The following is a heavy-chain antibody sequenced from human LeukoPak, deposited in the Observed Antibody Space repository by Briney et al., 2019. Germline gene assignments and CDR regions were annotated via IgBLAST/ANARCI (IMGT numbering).Heavy chain of an antibody. CDR2: ISAYNGNT. D-gene: IGHD3-22*01. V-gene: IGHV1-18*01. CDR3: ARPPDYYDSSWRWFDP. Sequence: ASVTVSFTSSGYTFTIYGISWVRQAPGQGREWMGWISAYNGNTNYTQKLQGRGTITTDTATSTAYMEPRSLRSDDTAVYSCARPPDYYDSSWRWFDPWGQGTLVTVSS. J-gene: IGHJ5*02. CDR1: GYTFTIYG.